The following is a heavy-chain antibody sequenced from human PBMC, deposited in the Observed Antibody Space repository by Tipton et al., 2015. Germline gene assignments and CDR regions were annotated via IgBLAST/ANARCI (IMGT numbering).Heavy chain of an antibody. CDR1: GGSVSSGTYY. CDR3: ARDPYVTPIDN. V-gene: IGHV4-61*03. CDR2: IYYSGST. Sequence: PGLVKPSETLSLTCTVSGGSVSSGTYYWSWIRQPPGKGLEWIGYIYYSGSTNYNPSLKSRVTMSVDKSKNHFSLKLSSVTAADTAVYYCARDPYVTPIDNWGQGTLVTVSS. J-gene: IGHJ4*02. D-gene: IGHD2-21*02.